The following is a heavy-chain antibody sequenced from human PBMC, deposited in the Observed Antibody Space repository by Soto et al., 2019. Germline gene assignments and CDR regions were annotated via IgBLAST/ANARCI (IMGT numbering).Heavy chain of an antibody. Sequence: EVQLVESGGGLVRPGGSLRLSCVASGFTFNNAWMNWVRQAPGKGLEWVGRIRSKADGGTIDYAAPVKDRFTISRDDSKNTLHLQMNSLKTEDTAVYYCTREPDYSNYFEYWGQGNLVTVSS. D-gene: IGHD4-4*01. CDR1: GFTFNNAW. CDR3: TREPDYSNYFEY. V-gene: IGHV3-15*07. J-gene: IGHJ4*02. CDR2: IRSKADGGTI.